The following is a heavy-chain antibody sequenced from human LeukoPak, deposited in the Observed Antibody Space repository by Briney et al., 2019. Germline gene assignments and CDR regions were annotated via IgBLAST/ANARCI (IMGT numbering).Heavy chain of an antibody. CDR2: IVVGNGNT. CDR3: AADRYFWSGYYPGLGYMDV. V-gene: IGHV1-58*01. D-gene: IGHD3-3*01. CDR1: GFTFTSSA. Sequence: VASVKVSCKASGFTFTSSAVQWVRQARGQRLEWIGWIVVGNGNTNYAQKFQERVTITRDMSTSTAYMELSSLRSEDTAVYYCAADRYFWSGYYPGLGYMDVWGKGTTVTVSS. J-gene: IGHJ6*03.